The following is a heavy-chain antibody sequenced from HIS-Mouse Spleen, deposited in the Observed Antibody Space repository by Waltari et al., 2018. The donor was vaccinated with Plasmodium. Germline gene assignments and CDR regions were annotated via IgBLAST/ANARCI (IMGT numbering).Heavy chain of an antibody. D-gene: IGHD7-27*01. CDR1: GFPFSSLA. J-gene: IGHJ4*02. Sequence: EVQLLESGGDWVQPGGSMRLSCGASGFPFSSLAMRWVRQAPGKGLECVSAISGSGGSTYYADSVKGRFTISRDNSKNTLYLQMNSLRAEDTAVYYCAKSSKGTGDLWDYWGQGTLDTVSS. CDR3: AKSSKGTGDLWDY. CDR2: ISGSGGST. V-gene: IGHV3-23*01.